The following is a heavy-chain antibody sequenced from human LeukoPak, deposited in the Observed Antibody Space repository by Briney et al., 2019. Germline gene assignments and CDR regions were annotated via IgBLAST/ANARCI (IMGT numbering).Heavy chain of an antibody. CDR3: ARDPSGRIFGVVIPLDY. D-gene: IGHD3-3*02. J-gene: IGHJ4*02. CDR2: ISAYNGNT. Sequence: GASVKVSCKASGYTFTSYGISWVRQAPGQGLEWMGWISAYNGNTNYAQKLQGRVTMTTDTSTSTAYMELRSLRSDDTAVHYCARDPSGRIFGVVIPLDYWGQGTLVTVSS. V-gene: IGHV1-18*01. CDR1: GYTFTSYG.